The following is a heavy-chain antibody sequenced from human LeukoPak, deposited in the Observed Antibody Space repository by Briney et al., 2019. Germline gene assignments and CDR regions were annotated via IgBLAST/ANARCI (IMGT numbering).Heavy chain of an antibody. J-gene: IGHJ4*02. V-gene: IGHV4-39*07. D-gene: IGHD3-10*01. CDR3: ARGGWNYYGSGSYYSFDY. CDR2: IYHSGST. CDR1: GGSISSSSYY. Sequence: SETLSLTCTVSGGSISSSSYYWGWIRQPPGKGLEWIGSIYHSGSTYYNPSLKSRVTISVDTSKNQFSLKLSSVTAADTAVYYCARGGWNYYGSGSYYSFDYWGQGTLVTVSS.